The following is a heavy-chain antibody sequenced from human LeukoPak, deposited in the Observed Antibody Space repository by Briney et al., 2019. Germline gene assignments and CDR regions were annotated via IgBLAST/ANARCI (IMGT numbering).Heavy chain of an antibody. V-gene: IGHV4-59*01. CDR1: GGSISSYY. J-gene: IGHJ3*02. Sequence: PSETLSLTCTVSGGSISSYYWSWIRQPPGKGLEWIGYIYYSGSTNYNPSLKSRATLSVDTSKNQFSLKLSSVTAADTAVYYCARDNTIFGVVGHDAFDIWGQGTMVTVSS. D-gene: IGHD3-3*01. CDR2: IYYSGST. CDR3: ARDNTIFGVVGHDAFDI.